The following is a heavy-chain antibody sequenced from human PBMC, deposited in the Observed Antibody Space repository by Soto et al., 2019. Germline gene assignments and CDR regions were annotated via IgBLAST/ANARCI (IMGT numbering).Heavy chain of an antibody. CDR2: ISGSGGST. CDR1: GFTFSNYA. D-gene: IGHD3-22*01. Sequence: SLRLSCAASGFTFSNYAMGWVRQAPGKGLEWVSAISGSGGSTYYADSVKGRFTISRDNSKNTLYLQMNRLRAEDTAEYHCAKELTYYYDSIRYYGLDVWGQGTTVTVSS. V-gene: IGHV3-23*01. J-gene: IGHJ6*02. CDR3: AKELTYYYDSIRYYGLDV.